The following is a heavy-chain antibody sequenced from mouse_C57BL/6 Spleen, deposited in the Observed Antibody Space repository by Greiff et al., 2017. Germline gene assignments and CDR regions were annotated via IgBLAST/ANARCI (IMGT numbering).Heavy chain of an antibody. CDR1: GYSFTDYN. Sequence: VQLKQSGPELVKPGASVKISCKASGYSFTDYNMNWVKQSTGKSLEWIGVINPNYGTTSYNQKFKGQATLTVDQSSSTAYMQLNSLKSEDSAVFYCARSDYCGSSYIDYWGQGTTLTVSS. CDR2: INPNYGTT. D-gene: IGHD1-1*01. J-gene: IGHJ2*01. CDR3: ARSDYCGSSYIDY. V-gene: IGHV1-39*01.